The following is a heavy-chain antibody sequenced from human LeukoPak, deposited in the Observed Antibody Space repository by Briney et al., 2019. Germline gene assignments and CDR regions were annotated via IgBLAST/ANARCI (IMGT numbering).Heavy chain of an antibody. J-gene: IGHJ3*02. CDR1: GGSITTRPYS. CDR2: ISQSGST. D-gene: IGHD3-16*01. V-gene: IGHV4-30-2*01. Sequence: SETLSLTCVVSGGSITTRPYSWSWVRQPPGKGLVWIGFISQSGSTYYNPSLKSRVTISVDTSKNQFSLKLSSVTAADTAVYYCARDLGSWPHVALDIWGHGTLVTVSS. CDR3: ARDLGSWPHVALDI.